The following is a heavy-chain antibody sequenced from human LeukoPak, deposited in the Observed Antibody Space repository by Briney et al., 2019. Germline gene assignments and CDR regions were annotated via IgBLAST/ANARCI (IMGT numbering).Heavy chain of an antibody. D-gene: IGHD4-11*01. J-gene: IGHJ4*02. CDR3: ARGTNDYTFDY. CDR1: GYSISNGYY. Sequence: PGTLSLTCAVSGYSISNGYYWGWIRQPPGKGLEWIGSIYHSESTSYYPSLKSRVSISVDTSKNHFSLKVSSVTAADTAVYFCARGTNDYTFDYWGQGTLVTVSS. CDR2: IYHSEST. V-gene: IGHV4-38-2*01.